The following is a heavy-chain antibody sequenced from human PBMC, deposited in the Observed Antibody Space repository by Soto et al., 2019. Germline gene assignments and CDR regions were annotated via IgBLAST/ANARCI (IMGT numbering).Heavy chain of an antibody. D-gene: IGHD6-13*01. Sequence: LRLSCAASGLAFSSYAMNWVRQAPGKGLEWVSYITSSSSTVSYADSVKGRFTISRDNAKNSLCLQMSSLRDDDTAVYYCARDYGYSSSWSPSFDYWGQGSLVTVSS. V-gene: IGHV3-48*02. CDR3: ARDYGYSSSWSPSFDY. J-gene: IGHJ4*02. CDR2: ITSSSSTV. CDR1: GLAFSSYA.